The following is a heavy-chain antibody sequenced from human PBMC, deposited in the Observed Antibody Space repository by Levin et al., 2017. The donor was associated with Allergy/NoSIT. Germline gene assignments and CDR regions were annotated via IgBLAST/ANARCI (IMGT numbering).Heavy chain of an antibody. J-gene: IGHJ4*02. CDR3: ARGQWLATFDY. CDR2: ITTRSSSL. D-gene: IGHD6-19*01. CDR1: GFTFNTYS. V-gene: IGHV3-21*01. Sequence: GGSLRLSCAASGFTFNTYSMTWVRQAPGKGLEWVSSITTRSSSLYYADSLQGRFTISRDDAKKSLYLQMDSLRAEDTALYFCARGQWLATFDYWGQGSLVTVSS.